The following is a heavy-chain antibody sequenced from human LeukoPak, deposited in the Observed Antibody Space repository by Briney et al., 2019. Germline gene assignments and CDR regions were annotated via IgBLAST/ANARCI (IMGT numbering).Heavy chain of an antibody. CDR3: ARVPLDDSDSSGYYYVAGS. CDR2: INCSGSSI. CDR1: GFTFSHYG. Sequence: GGSLRLSCAASGFTFSHYGMSWVRQAPGKGLEWVSYINCSGSSIYYADSVKGRFTISRDNAKNSLYLQMNSLRAEDTAFYYCARVPLDDSDSSGYYYVAGSWGQGTLVTAYS. V-gene: IGHV3-48*04. J-gene: IGHJ5*02. D-gene: IGHD3-22*01.